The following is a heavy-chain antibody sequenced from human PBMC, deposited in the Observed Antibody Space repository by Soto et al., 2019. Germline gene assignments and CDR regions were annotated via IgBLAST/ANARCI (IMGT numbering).Heavy chain of an antibody. CDR3: AAPRDEYGSGVSWFTYGMDI. J-gene: IGHJ6*02. CDR2: LDGAGGST. Sequence: GGSLRLSCLASGFTFSDYAMTWVRHVPGRGLEWVASLDGAGGSTYYADSVRGRFTISRDNSQNTLFLQMKRLTVDDTAIYYCAAPRDEYGSGVSWFTYGMDIWGQGTTVTVS. CDR1: GFTFSDYA. V-gene: IGHV3-23*01. D-gene: IGHD3-10*01.